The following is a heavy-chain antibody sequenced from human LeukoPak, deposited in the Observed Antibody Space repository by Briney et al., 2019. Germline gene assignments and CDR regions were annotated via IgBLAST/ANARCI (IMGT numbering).Heavy chain of an antibody. D-gene: IGHD5-18*01. J-gene: IGHJ4*02. CDR2: INTNTGNP. CDR1: GYTFTSYA. CDR3: ARNVDTAMALPPGY. V-gene: IGHV7-4-1*02. Sequence: ASVKVSCKASGYTFTSYAMNWVRQAPGQGLEWMGWINTNTGNPTYAQGFTGRFVFSLDTSVSTAYLQISSLKAEDTAVYYCARNVDTAMALPPGYWGQGTLVTVSS.